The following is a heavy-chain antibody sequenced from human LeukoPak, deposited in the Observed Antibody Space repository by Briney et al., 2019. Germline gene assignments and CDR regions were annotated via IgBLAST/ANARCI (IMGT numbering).Heavy chain of an antibody. CDR1: GYTFTGYY. CDR2: INPNSGGT. D-gene: IGHD5-12*01. V-gene: IGHV1-2*06. Sequence: ASVKVSCKASGYTFTGYYMHWVRQAPGQGLEWMGRINPNSGGTNYAQKFQGRVTMTGDTSISTAYMELSRLRSDDTAVYYCARDRASKYGGYADYWGQGTLVTVSS. CDR3: ARDRASKYGGYADY. J-gene: IGHJ4*02.